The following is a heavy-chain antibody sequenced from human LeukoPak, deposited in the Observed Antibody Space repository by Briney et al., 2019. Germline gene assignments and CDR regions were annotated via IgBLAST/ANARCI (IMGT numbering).Heavy chain of an antibody. CDR3: AREDVVLVDAVRYQYYGMDV. Sequence: GASVKVSCKASGYNSISYYMHWVRQAPGQGLEWMGIINPSGGSTSYAQKFQDRVTMTRDTSTSTVYMELSSLKSEDTAVYYCAREDVVLVDAVRYQYYGMDVWGQGTTVTVSS. J-gene: IGHJ6*02. D-gene: IGHD2-8*01. V-gene: IGHV1-46*01. CDR1: GYNSISYY. CDR2: INPSGGST.